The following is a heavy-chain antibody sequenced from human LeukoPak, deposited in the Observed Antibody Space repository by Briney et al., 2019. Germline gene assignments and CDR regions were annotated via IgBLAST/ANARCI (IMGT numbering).Heavy chain of an antibody. Sequence: PGGSLRLSCAASGFTFSSYDMHWVRQATGKGLEWVSAIGTAGDTYYPGSVKGRFTISRENAKNSLYLQMNSLRAGDTAAYYCARAANSGYDPYYFDYWGQGTLVTVSS. CDR2: IGTAGDT. V-gene: IGHV3-13*01. D-gene: IGHD5-12*01. J-gene: IGHJ4*02. CDR1: GFTFSSYD. CDR3: ARAANSGYDPYYFDY.